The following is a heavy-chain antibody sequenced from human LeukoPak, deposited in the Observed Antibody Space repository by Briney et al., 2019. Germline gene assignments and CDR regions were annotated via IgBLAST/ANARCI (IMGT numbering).Heavy chain of an antibody. D-gene: IGHD6-19*01. CDR3: ASWPGGWYGEDS. CDR1: GFTVSSNY. CDR2: IYGGGST. V-gene: IGHV3-53*01. J-gene: IGHJ4*02. Sequence: GGSLRLSCAASGFTVSSNYMSWVRQAPGKGLEWVSVIYGGGSTYYADSVKGRFTISGDTPKNTLYLQMNSLRVEDTAVYYCASWPGGWYGEDSWGQGTLVTVSS.